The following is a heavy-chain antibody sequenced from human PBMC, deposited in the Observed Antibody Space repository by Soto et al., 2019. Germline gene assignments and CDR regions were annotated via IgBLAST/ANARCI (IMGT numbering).Heavy chain of an antibody. CDR1: GYTFSDYG. J-gene: IGHJ4*02. CDR2: ISTKNGNT. Sequence: ASVKVSCKASGYTFSDYGISWVRQAPGQGLEWMGWISTKNGNTNFAQKFRGRVTMTTDTSTSTVYMELRSLKPDDSAVYYCAGNPPETPPDYWGQGTLVTVSS. CDR3: AGNPPETPPDY. V-gene: IGHV1-18*01.